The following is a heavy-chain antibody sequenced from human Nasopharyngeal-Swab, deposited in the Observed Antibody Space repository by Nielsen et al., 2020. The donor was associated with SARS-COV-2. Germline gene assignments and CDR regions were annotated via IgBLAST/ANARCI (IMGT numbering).Heavy chain of an antibody. CDR2: ISAYSGNT. CDR1: GYTFTSYG. Sequence: ASVKVSCKASGYTFTSYGISWVRQAPGLGLEWMGWISAYSGNTNYAQKLQGRVTMTTDTSTSTAYMELRSLRSDDTAVYYCARDRVVVVTGSSSDYYYYGMDVWGQGTTVTVSS. CDR3: ARDRVVVVTGSSSDYYYYGMDV. V-gene: IGHV1-18*01. J-gene: IGHJ6*02. D-gene: IGHD2-21*02.